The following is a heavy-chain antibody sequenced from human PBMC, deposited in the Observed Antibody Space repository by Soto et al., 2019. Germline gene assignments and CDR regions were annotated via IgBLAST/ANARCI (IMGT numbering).Heavy chain of an antibody. Sequence: SETLSLTCTVSGGSISSSSFYWGWIRQPPGKGVESIAAFYYSGSTYYNPSLKGQVTIFVDEAKSQFSLRLTSVTAAGTAVYWCARQSMGYSVEVDYWGQVTLVTV. J-gene: IGHJ4*02. V-gene: IGHV4-39*01. CDR3: ARQSMGYSVEVDY. CDR2: FYYSGST. CDR1: GGSISSSSFY. D-gene: IGHD2-8*01.